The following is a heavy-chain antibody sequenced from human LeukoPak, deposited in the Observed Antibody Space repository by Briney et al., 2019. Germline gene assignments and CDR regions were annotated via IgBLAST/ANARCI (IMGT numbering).Heavy chain of an antibody. V-gene: IGHV3-23*01. J-gene: IGHJ5*02. Sequence: GGSLRLSCAASGFTFSSYAMSWVRQAPGKGLEWVSAISGSGGSTFYADSVKGRFTMSRDNSKNTLYLQMNSLRAEGTAVYYCAKEASYCTNGVCYSRIFDTWGQGTLVTVSS. CDR2: ISGSGGST. CDR3: AKEASYCTNGVCYSRIFDT. D-gene: IGHD2-8*01. CDR1: GFTFSSYA.